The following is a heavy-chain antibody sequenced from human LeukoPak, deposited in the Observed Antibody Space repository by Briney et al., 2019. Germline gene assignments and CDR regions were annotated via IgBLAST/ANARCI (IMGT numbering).Heavy chain of an antibody. CDR1: GCTFTGYY. J-gene: IGHJ4*02. CDR2: INPNSGGT. D-gene: IGHD6-13*01. Sequence: ASVKVSCKASGCTFTGYYMHWVRQAPGQGLEWMGWINPNSGGTNYAQKFQGRVTMTRGTSISTAYMELSRLRSDDTAVYYCARGWSKYSSSWFGYWGQGTLVTVSS. CDR3: ARGWSKYSSSWFGY. V-gene: IGHV1-2*02.